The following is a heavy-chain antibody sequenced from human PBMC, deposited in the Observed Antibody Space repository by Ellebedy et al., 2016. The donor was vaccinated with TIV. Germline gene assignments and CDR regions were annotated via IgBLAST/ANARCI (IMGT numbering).Heavy chain of an antibody. J-gene: IGHJ4*02. D-gene: IGHD4-17*01. V-gene: IGHV5-51*01. CDR2: IYPGDSDT. CDR1: GYTFVSYW. Sequence: GESLKISXKCSGYTFVSYWIGWVRQMPGKGLEWMGVIYPGDSDTRYSPSFQGQATISADKSINTAYLQWSSLEASDTAIYYCARRDGDSDFDYWGQGTLVTVSS. CDR3: ARRDGDSDFDY.